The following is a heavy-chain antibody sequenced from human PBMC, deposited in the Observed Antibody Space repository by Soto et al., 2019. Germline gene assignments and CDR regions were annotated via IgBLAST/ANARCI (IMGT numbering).Heavy chain of an antibody. CDR2: IYYSGST. CDR3: ARARRGYPADQ. CDR1: GGSISSYY. Sequence: SETLSLTCTVSGGSISSYYWSWIRQPPGKGLEWIGYIYYSGSTNYNPSLKSRVTISVDTSKNQFSLKLSSVTAADTAVYFCARARRGYPADQWGQGTLVTVSS. D-gene: IGHD3-22*01. V-gene: IGHV4-59*01. J-gene: IGHJ4*02.